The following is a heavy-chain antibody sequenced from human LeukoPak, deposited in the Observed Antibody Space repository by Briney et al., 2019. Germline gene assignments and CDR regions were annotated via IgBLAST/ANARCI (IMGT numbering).Heavy chain of an antibody. D-gene: IGHD2-21*02. CDR3: AKHLAYCGGDCYSFDF. V-gene: IGHV4-61*05. CDR1: GDSISSSPYY. J-gene: IGHJ4*01. CDR2: IHSTGST. Sequence: SETLSLTCTVSGDSISSSPYYWGWIRQPPGGGLEWIGYIHSTGSTKYNPSLKSRVTISVDTSKNQFSLTLTSVTAADAAVYYCAKHLAYCGGDCYSFDFWVQGALVTVSS.